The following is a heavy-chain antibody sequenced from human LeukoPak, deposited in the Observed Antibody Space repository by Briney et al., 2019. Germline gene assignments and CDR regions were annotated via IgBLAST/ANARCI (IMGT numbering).Heavy chain of an antibody. D-gene: IGHD2-2*02. J-gene: IGHJ3*02. V-gene: IGHV4-39*01. CDR2: IYYSGST. CDR1: GGSISSGDYY. Sequence: SETLSLTCTVSGGSISSGDYYWGWIRQPPGKGLEWIGTIYYSGSTYYSPSLKSRVAISVDTSKNQFSLKLSSVTAADTAVYYCANYCSSSSCHIRRAFDIWGQGTMVTVSS. CDR3: ANYCSSSSCHIRRAFDI.